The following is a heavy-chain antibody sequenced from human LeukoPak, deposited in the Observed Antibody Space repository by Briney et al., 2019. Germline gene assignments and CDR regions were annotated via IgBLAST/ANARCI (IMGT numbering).Heavy chain of an antibody. CDR2: INAGNGNT. D-gene: IGHD5-24*01. CDR1: GYTFTSYA. Sequence: ASVKVSCKASGYTFTSYAMHWVRQAPGQRLEWMGWINAGNGNTKYSQKFQGRVTITRDTSASTAYMELSSLRSEDTAVYYCARPSRDGYNWRGYFDYWGQGTLVTVSS. J-gene: IGHJ4*02. CDR3: ARPSRDGYNWRGYFDY. V-gene: IGHV1-3*01.